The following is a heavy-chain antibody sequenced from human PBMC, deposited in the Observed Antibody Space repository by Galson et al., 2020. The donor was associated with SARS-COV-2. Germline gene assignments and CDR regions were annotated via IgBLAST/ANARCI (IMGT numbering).Heavy chain of an antibody. Sequence: SETLSLTCAVSGYSVSTTNYWGWVRLAPGKGLEWIGSIYPNGRTYYNPSLESRVTISVDTSRNQFSLTLASVTAADTAFYYCARQGVNMIVLVTVPGWCFYLLGRCPLVTVSP. D-gene: IGHD2-21*02. J-gene: IGHJ2*01. CDR2: IYPNGRT. CDR1: GYSVSTTNY. CDR3: ARQGVNMIVLVTVPGWCFYL. V-gene: IGHV4-38-2*01.